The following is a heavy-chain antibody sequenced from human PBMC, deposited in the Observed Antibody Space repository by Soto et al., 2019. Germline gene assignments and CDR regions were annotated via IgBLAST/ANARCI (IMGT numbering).Heavy chain of an antibody. CDR1: GFNFNKYA. CDR3: AKADGQQWLLPHLEN. V-gene: IGHV3-23*01. J-gene: IGHJ4*02. Sequence: EVQLLESGGGLVRPGESLRLSCAASGFNFNKYAMSWVRQAPGEGLEWVSGISCCGGTASYADSVKGRFTIARDDAKNTLYLDMNSLRVEDPAEYYCAKADGQQWLLPHLENWGRGTLVTV. D-gene: IGHD6-19*01. CDR2: ISCCGGTA.